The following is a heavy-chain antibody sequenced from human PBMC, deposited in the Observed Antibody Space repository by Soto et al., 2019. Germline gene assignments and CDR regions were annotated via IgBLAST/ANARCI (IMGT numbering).Heavy chain of an antibody. CDR3: AKGGSVTTYKFDY. J-gene: IGHJ4*02. CDR2: ISWKRDTT. Sequence: EVQLVESGGGLVQPGRSLRLTCAASGFTFGDYAMHWVRQAPGKGLEWVSGISWKRDTTGYADSVKGRFSISRDNAKNSLYLQMNSLRADDTALYYCAKGGSVTTYKFDYWGQGTLVTVSS. D-gene: IGHD4-4*01. CDR1: GFTFGDYA. V-gene: IGHV3-9*01.